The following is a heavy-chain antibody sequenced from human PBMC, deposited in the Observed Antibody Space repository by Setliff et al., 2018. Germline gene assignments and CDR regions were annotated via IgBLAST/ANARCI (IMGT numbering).Heavy chain of an antibody. Sequence: SETLSLTCTVSGGSISSGGFYWGWIRQPAGRGLEWIGHFHTGGATDYNLSLKSRVTISLDRSKTQFSLKLSSVTAADTAVYYCARGGVTVVWDLTDWGQGTLVTVSS. J-gene: IGHJ4*02. D-gene: IGHD2-21*02. CDR1: GGSISSGGFY. CDR2: FHTGGAT. V-gene: IGHV4-61*09. CDR3: ARGGVTVVWDLTD.